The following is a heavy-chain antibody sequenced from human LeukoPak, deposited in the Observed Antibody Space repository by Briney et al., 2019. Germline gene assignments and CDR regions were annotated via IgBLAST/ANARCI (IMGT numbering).Heavy chain of an antibody. Sequence: GAALKISYKGSGYRFTSYWIGWVRPMPGKGLGWMGIIYPGDSDTRYSPSFQGQVTISADKSISTAYLQWSSLKASDTAMYYCASHLVVVPAAILPDAFDIWGQGTMVTVSS. CDR1: GYRFTSYW. J-gene: IGHJ3*02. CDR3: ASHLVVVPAAILPDAFDI. D-gene: IGHD2-2*02. V-gene: IGHV5-51*01. CDR2: IYPGDSDT.